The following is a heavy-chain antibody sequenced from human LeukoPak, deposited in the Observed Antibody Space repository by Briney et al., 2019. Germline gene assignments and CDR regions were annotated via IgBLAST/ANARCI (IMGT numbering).Heavy chain of an antibody. D-gene: IGHD6-19*01. Sequence: SETLSLTCTVSGGSINNYYWSWIRQPAGKGLEWIGRIYTRGSTNYNPSLKSRVTMSVDTSKNQFSLKLSSVTAADTAVYYCARIGAVAVLVHWFDPWGQGTLVTVSS. CDR3: ARIGAVAVLVHWFDP. CDR2: IYTRGST. V-gene: IGHV4-4*07. CDR1: GGSINNYY. J-gene: IGHJ5*02.